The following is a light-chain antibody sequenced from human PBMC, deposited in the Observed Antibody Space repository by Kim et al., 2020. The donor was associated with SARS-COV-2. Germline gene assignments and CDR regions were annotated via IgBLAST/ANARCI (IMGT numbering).Light chain of an antibody. J-gene: IGLJ1*01. CDR1: SSNIGAGYD. CDR2: GSD. Sequence: VTISCTGSSSNIGAGYDVHWYQQVPGTPPKLLIYGSDNRLSGVHDRFSASKSGASATLAITGLRAEDEADYYCQSYDRSLSVLYVFGTGTKVTVL. V-gene: IGLV1-40*03. CDR3: QSYDRSLSVLYV.